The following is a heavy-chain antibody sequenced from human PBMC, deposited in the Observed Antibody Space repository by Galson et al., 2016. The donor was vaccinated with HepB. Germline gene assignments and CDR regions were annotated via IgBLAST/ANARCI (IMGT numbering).Heavy chain of an antibody. CDR2: IYGGGSH. CDR1: GFTVSTNY. Sequence: SLRLSCAASGFTVSTNYMSWVRPAPGKGLEWVSVIYGGGSHTYADSVKGRFTISRHNSKNTLYLQMNSLRTEDTAVYYCARPLPNVGYGMDVWGQGTTVTVSS. D-gene: IGHD2-15*01. CDR3: ARPLPNVGYGMDV. V-gene: IGHV3-53*04. J-gene: IGHJ6*02.